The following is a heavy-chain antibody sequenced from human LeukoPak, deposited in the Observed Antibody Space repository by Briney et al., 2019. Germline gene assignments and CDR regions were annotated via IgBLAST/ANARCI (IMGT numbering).Heavy chain of an antibody. CDR3: ARGDTTPWFDP. D-gene: IGHD1-14*01. J-gene: IGHJ5*02. CDR2: IYHSGST. V-gene: IGHV4-30-2*01. CDR1: GGSISSGGYS. Sequence: SQTLSLTCAVSGGSISSGGYSWSWIRQPPGKGLEWIGYIYHSGSTYYNPSLKSRVTISVGRSKNQFSLKLSSVTAADTAVYYCARGDTTPWFDPWGQGTLVTVSS.